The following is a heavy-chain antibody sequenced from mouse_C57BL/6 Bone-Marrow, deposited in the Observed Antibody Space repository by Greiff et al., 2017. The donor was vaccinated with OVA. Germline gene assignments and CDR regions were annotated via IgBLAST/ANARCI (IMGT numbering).Heavy chain of an antibody. J-gene: IGHJ2*01. CDR2: ISDGGSYT. Sequence: VQLVESGGGLVKPGGSLKLSCAASGFTFSSYAMSWVRQTPEKRLEWVATISDGGSYTYYPDNVKGRFTISRDNAKNNLYLQMSHLKSEDTAMYYCAREGYSNYLDYWGQGTTLTVSS. D-gene: IGHD2-5*01. CDR1: GFTFSSYA. V-gene: IGHV5-4*01. CDR3: AREGYSNYLDY.